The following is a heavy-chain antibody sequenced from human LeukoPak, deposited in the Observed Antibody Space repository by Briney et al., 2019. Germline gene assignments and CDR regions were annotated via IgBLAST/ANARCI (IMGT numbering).Heavy chain of an antibody. CDR1: GGTFSGYA. CDR2: IIPIFGTA. Sequence: ASVKVSCKASGGTFSGYAISWVRQAPGQGLEWMGGIIPIFGTANYAQKFQGIVTITADESTSTAYMELSSLRSEDTAVHYCARGYSYGPGDYYYMDVWGKGTTVTVSS. J-gene: IGHJ6*03. CDR3: ARGYSYGPGDYYYMDV. D-gene: IGHD5-18*01. V-gene: IGHV1-69*13.